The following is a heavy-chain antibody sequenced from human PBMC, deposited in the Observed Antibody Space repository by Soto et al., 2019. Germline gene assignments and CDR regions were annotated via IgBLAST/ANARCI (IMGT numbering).Heavy chain of an antibody. CDR3: ARGLHSLFDY. Sequence: GGSLRLSCAASGFTFSNYEMNWVRQAPGKGLEWVSYISNSGTTIKYADSVKGRFTISRDNAKNSLFLQMSSLRAEDTAVYYCARGLHSLFDYWGQGTLVTVSS. CDR2: ISNSGTTI. V-gene: IGHV3-48*03. CDR1: GFTFSNYE. J-gene: IGHJ4*02.